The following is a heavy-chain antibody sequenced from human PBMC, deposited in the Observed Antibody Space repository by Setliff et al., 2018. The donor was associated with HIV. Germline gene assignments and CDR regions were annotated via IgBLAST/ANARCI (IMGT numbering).Heavy chain of an antibody. CDR3: ARDGSGSSYYYYYMDV. Sequence: SETLSLSCTVSGGSISSGGYYWSWIRQHPGKGLEWIGYIYYSGSTYYNPSLKSRVTISVDTSKNQFSLKLSSVTAADTAVYYCARDGSGSSYYYYYMDVWGKGTTVTVSS. J-gene: IGHJ6*03. V-gene: IGHV4-31*03. CDR1: GGSISSGGYY. D-gene: IGHD3-10*01. CDR2: IYYSGST.